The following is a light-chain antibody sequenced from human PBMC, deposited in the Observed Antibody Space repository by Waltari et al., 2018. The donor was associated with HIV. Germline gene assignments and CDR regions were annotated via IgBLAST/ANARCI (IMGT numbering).Light chain of an antibody. J-gene: IGLJ2*01. CDR3: QSYDSSLSGVL. V-gene: IGLV1-40*01. CDR1: SSNIGAGYE. Sequence: QSVLTQPPSVSGAPGQRVTISCTGSSSNIGAGYEVHWYQQLPGTGPKLRIYDINTRPSGVPYRFSGSKSGTSASLAITGLQAEDEADYYCQSYDSSLSGVLFGGGTKLTVL. CDR2: DIN.